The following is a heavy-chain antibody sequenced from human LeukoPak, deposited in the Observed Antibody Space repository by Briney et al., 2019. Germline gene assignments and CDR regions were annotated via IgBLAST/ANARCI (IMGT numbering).Heavy chain of an antibody. D-gene: IGHD2-2*01. CDR3: AKDQSTGYCSSVSCYGYYGMDV. J-gene: IGHJ6*02. CDR2: ISYDGSKK. V-gene: IGHV3-30*18. Sequence: GGSLRLSCVASGFSFSSYTMNWVRQAPGKGLEWVAAISYDGSKKYYADSVKGRFTISRDNSKNTLYLQMNSLRAEDTAVYYCAKDQSTGYCSSVSCYGYYGMDVWGQGTTVTVSS. CDR1: GFSFSSYT.